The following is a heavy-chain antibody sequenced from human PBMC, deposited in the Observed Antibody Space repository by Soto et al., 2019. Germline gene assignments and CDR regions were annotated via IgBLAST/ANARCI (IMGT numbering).Heavy chain of an antibody. CDR1: GFTFSRYW. CDR3: ARGGDYHGYDI. Sequence: EVQLVESGGGLVQPGGSLRLSCAASGFTFSRYWIHWVRQAPGKGLVWVSRIDSDGSSAIYADSVKGRFTISRDNAKNTLYLQMNSLRDEDTAVYYCARGGDYHGYDIWGQGTMVTVSS. CDR2: IDSDGSSA. D-gene: IGHD2-21*02. J-gene: IGHJ3*02. V-gene: IGHV3-74*01.